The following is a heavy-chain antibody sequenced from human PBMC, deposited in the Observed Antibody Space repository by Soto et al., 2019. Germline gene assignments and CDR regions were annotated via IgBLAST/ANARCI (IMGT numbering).Heavy chain of an antibody. CDR1: SGTSISFG. CDR2: IYYSGST. D-gene: IGHD1-1*01. Sequence: SVPSSVASGTSISFGLSCILEKQWQGLEWIGHIYYSGSTNYNPSLKSRVTISVDTSKNQFSLKLSSVTAADTAVYYFASSPRPRFHYSYCMDAWGTGLTITV. V-gene: IGHV4-59*01. J-gene: IGHJ6*04. CDR3: ASSPRPRFHYSYCMDA.